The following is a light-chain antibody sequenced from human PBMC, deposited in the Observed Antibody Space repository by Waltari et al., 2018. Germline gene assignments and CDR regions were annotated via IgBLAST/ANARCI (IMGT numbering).Light chain of an antibody. V-gene: IGLV2-23*02. CDR1: SSDVGTYNL. CDR2: DVN. J-gene: IGLJ2*01. CDR3: CSYAGSAITV. Sequence: QSALTQTATVSGSPGQSITIPCTGTSSDVGTYNLGPWYQQHPGKAPTLIIYDVNKRPSGVSNRFSGSKSGNTASLTISGLQAADEANYYCCSYAGSAITVFGGGTKVTVL.